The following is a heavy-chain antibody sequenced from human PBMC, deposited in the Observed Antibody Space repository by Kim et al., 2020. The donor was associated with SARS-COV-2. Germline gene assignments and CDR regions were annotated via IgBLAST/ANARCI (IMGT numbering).Heavy chain of an antibody. Sequence: GGSLRLSSVVSGFTFSSYGMHWVRQAPGKGLEWVAFTSSDGSSKYYAESVKGRFTISRDNSRNALYLQMNSLRAEDTAVYYCAKDLGLSAYEGLDYWGQGTLVTVSS. V-gene: IGHV3-30*18. CDR2: TSSDGSSK. J-gene: IGHJ4*02. CDR1: GFTFSSYG. D-gene: IGHD5-12*01. CDR3: AKDLGLSAYEGLDY.